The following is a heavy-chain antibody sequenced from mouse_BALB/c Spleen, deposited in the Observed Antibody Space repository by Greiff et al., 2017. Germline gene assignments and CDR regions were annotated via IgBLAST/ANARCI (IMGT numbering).Heavy chain of an antibody. CDR3: AKRYDGYYYAMDY. CDR2: IWRGGST. CDR1: GFSLTSYG. V-gene: IGHV2-5-1*01. J-gene: IGHJ4*01. D-gene: IGHD2-14*01. Sequence: VQLQQSGPSLVQPSQSLSITCTVSGFSLTSYGVHWVRQSPGKGLEWLGVIWRGGSTDYNAAFMSRLSITKDNSKSQVFFKMNSLQADDTAIYYCAKRYDGYYYAMDYWGQGTSVTVSS.